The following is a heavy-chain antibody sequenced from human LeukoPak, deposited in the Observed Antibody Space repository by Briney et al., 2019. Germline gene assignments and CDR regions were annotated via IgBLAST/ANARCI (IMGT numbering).Heavy chain of an antibody. V-gene: IGHV1-18*01. Sequence: ASVKVSCKGSGYTFTNYGISWVRQAPGQGLEWMGWVSTYNDDTNYAQNFQGRVTMTTDTSTNTAYMELRSLRSDDTALYYCARDWYCTGGICNDCFDPWGQGTLVTVSS. J-gene: IGHJ5*02. CDR1: GYTFTNYG. D-gene: IGHD2-8*02. CDR3: ARDWYCTGGICNDCFDP. CDR2: VSTYNDDT.